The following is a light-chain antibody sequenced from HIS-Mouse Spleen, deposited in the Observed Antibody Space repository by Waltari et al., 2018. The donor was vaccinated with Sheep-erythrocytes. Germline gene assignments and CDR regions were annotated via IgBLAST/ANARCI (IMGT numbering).Light chain of an antibody. CDR2: EGS. J-gene: IGLJ3*02. CDR1: SSDVGSYNL. Sequence: QSALTQPASVSGYPGQSITISCTGTSSDVGSYNLVSWYQQHPGKAPKLMIYEGSKRPSGVSNRFSGSKSGNTASLTISGRQAEDEADYYCCSYAGSSTWVFGGGTKLTVL. CDR3: CSYAGSSTWV. V-gene: IGLV2-23*01.